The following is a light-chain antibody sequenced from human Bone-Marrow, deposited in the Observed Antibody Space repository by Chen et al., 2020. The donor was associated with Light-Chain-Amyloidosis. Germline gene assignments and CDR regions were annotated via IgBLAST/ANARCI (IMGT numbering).Light chain of an antibody. CDR1: QSISNNY. J-gene: IGKJ1*01. CDR3: QQYQQYGSSPTT. V-gene: IGKV3-20*01. Sequence: EIVLTQSPCTLSLSPGEIATLSCRASQSISNNYLACYRKKPGQAPRLLIYGASSRVTGIPDRFSGNGSETDFTLTISRLEPEDFAVYYCQQYQQYGSSPTTFGQGIKVEIK. CDR2: GAS.